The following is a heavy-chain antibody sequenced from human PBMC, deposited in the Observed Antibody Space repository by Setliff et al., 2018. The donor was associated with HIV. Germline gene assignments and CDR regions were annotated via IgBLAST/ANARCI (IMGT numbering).Heavy chain of an antibody. CDR3: ATVSGYYWQYFDY. D-gene: IGHD3-22*01. Sequence: SETLSLTCAVSGYSISSGYYWGWIRQPPGKGLEWIGHIYHSGSTSYNPSIKSRATISVDTSKNQFSLKLSSVTAADTAVYYCATVSGYYWQYFDYWGPGTLVTVSS. CDR1: GYSISSGYY. CDR2: IYHSGST. V-gene: IGHV4-38-2*01. J-gene: IGHJ4*02.